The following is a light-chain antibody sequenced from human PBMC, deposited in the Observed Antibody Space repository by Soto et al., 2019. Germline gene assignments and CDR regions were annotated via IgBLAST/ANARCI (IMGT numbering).Light chain of an antibody. V-gene: IGKV1-5*01. CDR2: DAS. CDR1: QRISSW. J-gene: IGKJ1*01. CDR3: KQYNSYSQT. Sequence: DIQMTQSPSTLSASVGDTVAIACRASQRISSWLAWYQQKPGKAPNLLIYDASALESGVPSRFSGSGSGTEFTLTIGSLQPDDFATYYCKQYNSYSQTFGQGTKVDIK.